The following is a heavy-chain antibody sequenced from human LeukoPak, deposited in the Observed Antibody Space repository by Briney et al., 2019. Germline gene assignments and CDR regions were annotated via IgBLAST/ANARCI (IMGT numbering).Heavy chain of an antibody. V-gene: IGHV3-30*03. D-gene: IGHD6-13*01. J-gene: IGHJ4*02. CDR2: ISYDGSNK. CDR1: GFTFSRYG. CDR3: ASHWAQQLVSDY. Sequence: GGSLRLSCAASGFTFSRYGMHWVRQAPGKGLEWVAVISYDGSNKYYADSVKGRFTISRDNSKNTLYLQMNSLRAKDTAVYYCASHWAQQLVSDYWGQGTLVTVSS.